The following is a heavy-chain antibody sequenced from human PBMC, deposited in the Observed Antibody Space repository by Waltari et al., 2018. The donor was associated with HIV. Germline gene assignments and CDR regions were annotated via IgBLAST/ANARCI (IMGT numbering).Heavy chain of an antibody. Sequence: QVQLVESGGGVVQPGRSRRLSCAASGFTFSSFGMHWVHQAPGKGLEWVAVISNDGSSKYYADSVKGRFTISRDNSKNTLYLHMNSLRAEDTAVYYCASPFYSDSTTYYYGLDYWGQGTLVTVSS. J-gene: IGHJ4*02. CDR1: GFTFSSFG. D-gene: IGHD3-22*01. CDR2: ISNDGSSK. CDR3: ASPFYSDSTTYYYGLDY. V-gene: IGHV3-30-3*01.